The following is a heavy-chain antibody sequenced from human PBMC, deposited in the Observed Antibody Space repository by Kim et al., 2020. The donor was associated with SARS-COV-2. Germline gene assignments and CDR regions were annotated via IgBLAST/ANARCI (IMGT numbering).Heavy chain of an antibody. CDR3: AREHANDYGDSHDGFDP. J-gene: IGHJ5*02. CDR2: INPNSGGT. CDR1: GYTFTGYY. Sequence: ASVKVSCKASGYTFTGYYMHWVRQAPGQGLEWMGRINPNSGGTNYAQKFQGRVTMTRDTSISTAYMELSRLRSDDTAVYYCAREHANDYGDSHDGFDPWGQGTLVTVSS. V-gene: IGHV1-2*06. D-gene: IGHD4-17*01.